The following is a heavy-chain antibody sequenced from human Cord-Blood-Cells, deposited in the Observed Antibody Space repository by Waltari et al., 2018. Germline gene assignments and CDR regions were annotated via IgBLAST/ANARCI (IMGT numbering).Heavy chain of an antibody. CDR3: ARWATFDY. Sequence: QVQLQQWGAGLLKPSETLSLTCAVYGGSFSGYYWSWIRQPPGKGLEWIGEINHSGSTNYNPSLKSRVTISVDTSKNQFSLKLSSVTAADTAVYYCARWATFDYWGQGTLVTVSS. V-gene: IGHV4-34*01. J-gene: IGHJ4*02. CDR1: GGSFSGYY. CDR2: INHSGST.